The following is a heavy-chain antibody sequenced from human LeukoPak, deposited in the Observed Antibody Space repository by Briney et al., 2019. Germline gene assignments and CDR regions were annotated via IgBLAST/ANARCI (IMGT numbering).Heavy chain of an antibody. D-gene: IGHD3-10*01. CDR2: IYTSGST. CDR3: ARDSMVRGALYMDV. CDR1: GGSISSGSYY. Sequence: SETLSLTCTVSGGSISSGSYYWSWIRQPAGKGLEWIGRIYTSGSTNYNPSLKSRVTISVDTSKNQFFLKLSSVTAADTAVYYCARDSMVRGALYMDVWGKGTTVTISS. V-gene: IGHV4-61*02. J-gene: IGHJ6*03.